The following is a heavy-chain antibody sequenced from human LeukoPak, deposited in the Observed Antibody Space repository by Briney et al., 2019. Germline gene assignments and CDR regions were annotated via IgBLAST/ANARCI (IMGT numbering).Heavy chain of an antibody. D-gene: IGHD1-26*01. CDR2: ISWNSGSI. CDR1: GFTFDDYA. J-gene: IGHJ4*02. Sequence: GRSLRLSCAASGFTFDDYAMHWVRQAPGKGLEWVSGISWNSGSIGYADSVKGRFTISRDNAKNSLYMQMKRLRAEDRALYYCAKERGSYPKNFDYWGQGTLVTVSS. CDR3: AKERGSYPKNFDY. V-gene: IGHV3-9*01.